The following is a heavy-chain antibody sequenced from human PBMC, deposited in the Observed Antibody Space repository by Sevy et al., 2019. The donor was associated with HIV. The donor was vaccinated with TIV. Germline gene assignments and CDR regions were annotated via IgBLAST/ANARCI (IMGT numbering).Heavy chain of an antibody. Sequence: GGSLRLSCAASGFTFSSYGMHWVRQAPGKGLEWVSTINNSGGSTYYADSVQGRFTISRDNSKNTLYLQMNSLRAEDTAVYYCAKRKMGIDYGDNFDYWGQGTLVTVSS. CDR3: AKRKMGIDYGDNFDY. V-gene: IGHV3-NL1*01. J-gene: IGHJ4*02. D-gene: IGHD4-17*01. CDR1: GFTFSSYG. CDR2: INNSGGST.